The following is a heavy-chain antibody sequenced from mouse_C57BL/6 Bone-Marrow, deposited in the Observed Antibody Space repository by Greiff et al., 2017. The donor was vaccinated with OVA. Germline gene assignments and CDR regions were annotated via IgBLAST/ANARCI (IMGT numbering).Heavy chain of an antibody. CDR2: INPSNGGT. D-gene: IGHD1-1*01. CDR3: ARTEMYYYGSSYLDY. Sequence: VQLQQPGTELVKPGASVKLSCKASGYTFTSYWMHWVKQRPGQGLEWIGNINPSNGGTNYNEKFKSKATLTVDKSSSTAYMQLSSLTSEDSAVYYCARTEMYYYGSSYLDYWGQGTTLTVSS. V-gene: IGHV1-53*01. J-gene: IGHJ2*01. CDR1: GYTFTSYW.